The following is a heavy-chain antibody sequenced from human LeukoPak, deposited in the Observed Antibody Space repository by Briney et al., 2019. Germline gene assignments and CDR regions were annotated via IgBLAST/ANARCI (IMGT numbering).Heavy chain of an antibody. V-gene: IGHV3-23*01. CDR1: GITFSSHA. Sequence: GGSLRLSCAASGITFSSHAMSWVRQAPGKGLEWVSAISGSGGSTYYADSVKGRFTISRDNSKNTLYLQMNSLRAEDTAVYYCAKAALVVPAATSNNWFDPWGQGTLVTVSS. J-gene: IGHJ5*02. D-gene: IGHD2-2*01. CDR2: ISGSGGST. CDR3: AKAALVVPAATSNNWFDP.